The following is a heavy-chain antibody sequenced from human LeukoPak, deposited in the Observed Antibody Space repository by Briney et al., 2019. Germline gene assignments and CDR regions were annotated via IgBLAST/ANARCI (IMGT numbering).Heavy chain of an antibody. J-gene: IGHJ5*02. CDR2: IYYSGST. D-gene: IGHD1-1*01. V-gene: IGHV4-59*01. Sequence: SGTLSLTCTVSGGSISSYYWSWIRQPPGKGLEWIGYIYYSGSTNYNPSLKSRVTISVDTSKNQFSLKLSSVTAADTAVYYCARGGLEGPNPYVGYNWFDPWGQGTLVTVSS. CDR3: ARGGLEGPNPYVGYNWFDP. CDR1: GGSISSYY.